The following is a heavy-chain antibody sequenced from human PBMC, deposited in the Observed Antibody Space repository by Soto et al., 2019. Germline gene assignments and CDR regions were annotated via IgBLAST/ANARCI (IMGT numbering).Heavy chain of an antibody. D-gene: IGHD3-9*01. CDR1: GFTFSNDW. CDR3: IKVLTRGVGVPRFYFDS. V-gene: IGHV3-74*01. Sequence: LGGSLRLSCAASGFTFSNDWMHWVRQAPGKGLEWVSRINADGGSTHYADSVRGRFTISRDNAKNTLFLQLNSLRVEDTAIYYCIKVLTRGVGVPRFYFDSWGQGTLVTVSS. J-gene: IGHJ4*02. CDR2: INADGGST.